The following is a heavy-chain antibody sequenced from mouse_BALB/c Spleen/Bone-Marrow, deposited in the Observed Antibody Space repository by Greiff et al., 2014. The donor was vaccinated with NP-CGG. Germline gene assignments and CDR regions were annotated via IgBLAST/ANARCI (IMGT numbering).Heavy chain of an antibody. D-gene: IGHD1-2*01. CDR2: ISGGSSII. Sequence: EVQLKESGGGLVQPGGSRKLSCAASGFTFSSFGMHWVRQAPEKGLEWVAYISGGSSIIYYADTVKGRFTISRDNPKNTLFLQMTSLRSEDTAIYYCARKDYFGYAAMDYWGQGTSVTVSS. CDR3: ARKDYFGYAAMDY. J-gene: IGHJ4*01. CDR1: GFTFSSFG. V-gene: IGHV5-17*02.